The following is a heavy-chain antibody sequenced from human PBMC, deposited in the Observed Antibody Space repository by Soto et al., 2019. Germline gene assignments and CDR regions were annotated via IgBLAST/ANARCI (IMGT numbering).Heavy chain of an antibody. Sequence: QVQLVQSGAEVKKPGASVKVSCKASGYTFTGYYMHWVRQAPGQGLEWMGWINPNSGGTNYAQKFQGWVTMTRDTSISTAYMELSRLRSDDTAVYYYERDSGIVGAMARFDPWGQGTQVNVSS. CDR2: INPNSGGT. CDR1: GYTFTGYY. V-gene: IGHV1-2*04. D-gene: IGHD1-26*01. CDR3: ERDSGIVGAMARFDP. J-gene: IGHJ5*02.